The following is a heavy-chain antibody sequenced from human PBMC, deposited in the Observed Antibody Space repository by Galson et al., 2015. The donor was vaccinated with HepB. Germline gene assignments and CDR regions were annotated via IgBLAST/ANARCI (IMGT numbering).Heavy chain of an antibody. J-gene: IGHJ4*02. CDR2: IWYDGSNK. V-gene: IGHV3-33*01. CDR1: GFTFSSYG. D-gene: IGHD4-17*01. Sequence: SLRLSCAASGFTFSSYGMHWVRQAPGKGLEWVAVIWYDGSNKYYADSVKGRFTISRDNSKNTLYLQMNSLRAEDTAVYYCARSYGDYEEYYFDYWGQGTLVTVSS. CDR3: ARSYGDYEEYYFDY.